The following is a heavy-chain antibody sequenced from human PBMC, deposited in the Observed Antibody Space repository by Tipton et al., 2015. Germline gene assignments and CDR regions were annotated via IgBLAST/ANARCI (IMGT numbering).Heavy chain of an antibody. CDR2: TYYRSQWFY. CDR1: GESVSSASAA. D-gene: IGHD2-15*01. V-gene: IGHV6-1*01. Sequence: QLVQSGAEVKPSQNLSLTCVVSGESVSSASAAWNWIRQSPSRGLEWLGRTYYRSQWFYDYAVAVGSRINISADLSKNQFSLQLTSVAPEDTAVYYCARESLVEADTWVYYSGLNVWGQGTTVTVSS. J-gene: IGHJ6*02. CDR3: ARESLVEADTWVYYSGLNV.